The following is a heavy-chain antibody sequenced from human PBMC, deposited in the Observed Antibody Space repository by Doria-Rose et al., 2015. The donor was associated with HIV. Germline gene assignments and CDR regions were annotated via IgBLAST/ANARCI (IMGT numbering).Heavy chain of an antibody. CDR1: GGSISSYY. CDR3: ARFRPSRGIYYSLAV. V-gene: IGHV4-4*09. CDR2: IYSSGSP. J-gene: IGHJ6*03. D-gene: IGHD3-10*01. Sequence: VQLQESGPGLVKPAETLSLTCTVSGGSISSYYWNWIRQPPGKGLEWIGYIYSSGSPHYNSPLKSRVPISIDTSKNQFSLKLRSVTAADTAVYYCARFRPSRGIYYSLAVWGKGTTVTVSS.